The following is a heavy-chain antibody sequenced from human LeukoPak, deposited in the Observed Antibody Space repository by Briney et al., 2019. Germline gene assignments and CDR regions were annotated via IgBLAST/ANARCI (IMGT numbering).Heavy chain of an antibody. J-gene: IGHJ6*03. CDR2: ISSNGGSA. V-gene: IGHV3-64*01. CDR1: GFTFSRFA. Sequence: GGSLRLSCAASGFTFSRFAMHWVRQAPGKGLEYVPVISSNGGSAYYANSVKGRFTISRDNSKNTVYLQMGSLRPEDMAVYYCARGQSDYSYYYMDVWGKGTTVTVSS. CDR3: ARGQSDYSYYYMDV.